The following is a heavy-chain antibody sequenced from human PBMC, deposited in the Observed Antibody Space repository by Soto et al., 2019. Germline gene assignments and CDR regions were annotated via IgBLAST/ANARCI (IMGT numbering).Heavy chain of an antibody. CDR3: ASPKIAFYNWFDP. CDR1: GGSISSYY. V-gene: IGHV4-59*08. Sequence: KLPETLSLTCTVSGGSISSYYWSWIRQPPGKGLEWIGYIYYSGSTNYNPSLKSRVTISVDTSKNQFSLKLSSVTAADTAVYYCASPKIAFYNWFDPWGQGTLVTVSS. J-gene: IGHJ5*02. CDR2: IYYSGST. D-gene: IGHD3-3*02.